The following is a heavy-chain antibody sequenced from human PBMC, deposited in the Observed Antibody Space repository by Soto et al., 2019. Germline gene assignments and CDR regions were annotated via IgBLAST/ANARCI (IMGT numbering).Heavy chain of an antibody. CDR3: ARVLTTYYYYGMDV. J-gene: IGHJ6*02. CDR1: GFTFSSYG. Sequence: PGGSLRLSCAASGFTFSSYGMHWVRQAPGKGLEWVAVIWYDGSNKYYADSVKGRFTISRDNSKNTLYLQMNSLRAEDTAVYYCARVLTTYYYYGMDVWGQGTTVTVSS. D-gene: IGHD4-17*01. CDR2: IWYDGSNK. V-gene: IGHV3-33*01.